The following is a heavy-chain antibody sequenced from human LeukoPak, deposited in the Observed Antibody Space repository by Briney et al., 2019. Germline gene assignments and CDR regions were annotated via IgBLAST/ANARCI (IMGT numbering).Heavy chain of an antibody. CDR2: ISYDGSNK. CDR3: ARRGTPIDY. CDR1: GYTFTSYY. J-gene: IGHJ4*02. D-gene: IGHD1-14*01. V-gene: IGHV3-30*04. Sequence: SCKASGYTFTSYYMHWVRQAPGKGLEWVAVISYDGSNKYYADSVKGRFTISRDNSKNTLYLQMNSLRAEDTAVYYCARRGTPIDYWGQGTLVTVSS.